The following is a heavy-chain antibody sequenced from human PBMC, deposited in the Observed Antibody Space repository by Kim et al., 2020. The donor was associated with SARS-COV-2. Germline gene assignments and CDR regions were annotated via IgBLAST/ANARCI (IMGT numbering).Heavy chain of an antibody. CDR1: GGSISSRREE. D-gene: IGHD3-3*01. J-gene: IGHJ3*02. CDR3: ARDDDFWGASAFDI. Sequence: SETLSLTCTVSGGSISSRREEGGGSRQPPGKGLEWIGSIYYSGSTYYNPSLKSRVTISVDTSKNQFSLKLSSVTAADTAVYYCARDDDFWGASAFDIWGQGTMVTVSS. V-gene: IGHV4-39*07. CDR2: IYYSGST.